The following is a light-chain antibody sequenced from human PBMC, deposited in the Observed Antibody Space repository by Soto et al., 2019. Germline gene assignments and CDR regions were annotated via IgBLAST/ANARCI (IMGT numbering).Light chain of an antibody. CDR1: QGISNW. CDR2: GAY. Sequence: DIQMTQSPSSVSASVGDRVTITCRASQGISNWLAWYQQQPGRAPKHLIYGAYTLQTGVPSRFSGGGSGTHFTLIISSLQPEDFATYYCQQTNTFFPLTFGGGTRVEIK. V-gene: IGKV1-12*01. J-gene: IGKJ4*01. CDR3: QQTNTFFPLT.